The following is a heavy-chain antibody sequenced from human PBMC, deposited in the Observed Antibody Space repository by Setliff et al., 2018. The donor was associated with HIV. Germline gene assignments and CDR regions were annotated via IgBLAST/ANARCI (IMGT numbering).Heavy chain of an antibody. CDR2: IYYSGST. Sequence: LSLTCGVSGFYISRGYYWSWIRQPPGKGLEWIGYIYYSGSTNYNPSLKSRVTISVDTSKNQFSKLSSVTAADTAVYYCARQDSYSYGYNYFDYWGQGTLVTVSS. D-gene: IGHD5-18*01. V-gene: IGHV4-59*08. J-gene: IGHJ4*02. CDR1: GFYISRGYY. CDR3: ARQDSYSYGYNYFDY.